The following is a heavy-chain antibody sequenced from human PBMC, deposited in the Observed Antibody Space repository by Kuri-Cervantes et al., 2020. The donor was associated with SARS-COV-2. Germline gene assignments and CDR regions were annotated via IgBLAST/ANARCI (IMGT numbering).Heavy chain of an antibody. CDR1: GFTFSSYG. J-gene: IGHJ6*02. CDR2: ISYDGSNK. CDR3: AKEEKVLRFLEWLGGMDV. D-gene: IGHD3-3*01. Sequence: GESLKISCAASGFTFSSYGMHWVRQAPGKGLEWVAVISYDGSNKYYADSVKGRFTISRDNSKNTLYLQMNSLRAEDTVVYYCAKEEKVLRFLEWLGGMDVWGQGTTVTVSS. V-gene: IGHV3-30*18.